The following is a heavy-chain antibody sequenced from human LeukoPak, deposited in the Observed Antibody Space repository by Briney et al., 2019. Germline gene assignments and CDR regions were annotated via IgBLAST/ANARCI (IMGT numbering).Heavy chain of an antibody. CDR3: ARHGSMIQLWLTKYYFDY. Sequence: PSETLSLTCAVYGGSFSGYYWSWIRQPPGKGLEWIGEINHSGSTNYNPSLKSRVTISVDTSKNQFSLKLSSVTAADTAVYYCARHGSMIQLWLTKYYFDYWGQGTLVTVSS. J-gene: IGHJ4*02. D-gene: IGHD5-18*01. CDR1: GGSFSGYY. CDR2: INHSGST. V-gene: IGHV4-34*01.